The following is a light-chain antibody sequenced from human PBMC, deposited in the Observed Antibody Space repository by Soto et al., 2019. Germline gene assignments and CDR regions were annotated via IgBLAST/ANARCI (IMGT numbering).Light chain of an antibody. V-gene: IGKV3-20*01. J-gene: IGKJ1*01. CDR1: QSVSSSY. CDR2: GAS. Sequence: DIVLTQSPGTLSLSPGERATLSCRASQSVSSSYLAWYQQKPGHAPRLLIYGASSRATGIPDRFSGSGSGTDVTLTISRLEPEDFAVYYCQQYGSSPPWTFGRGTKVEIK. CDR3: QQYGSSPPWT.